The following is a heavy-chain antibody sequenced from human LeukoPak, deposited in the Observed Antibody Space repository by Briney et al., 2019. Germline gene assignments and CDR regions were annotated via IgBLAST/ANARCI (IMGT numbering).Heavy chain of an antibody. J-gene: IGHJ4*02. D-gene: IGHD5-24*01. CDR3: ARDRRWLRTSRFSFAY. CDR2: INPTTGGT. V-gene: IGHV1-2*02. Sequence: VASVKVSCKASGYMFTDYYIHWVRQAPGQGLEWMGWINPTTGGTNYAQKFQGRISVTRDTSISTTYLDVTGLRPDDTAVFYCARDRRWLRTSRFSFAYWGQGTLVTVSS. CDR1: GYMFTDYY.